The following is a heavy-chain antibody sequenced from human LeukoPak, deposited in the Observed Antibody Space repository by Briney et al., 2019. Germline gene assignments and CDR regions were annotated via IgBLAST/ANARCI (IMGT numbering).Heavy chain of an antibody. CDR3: ARVAGAWAAAGMGSAVDI. CDR1: TFTFSDYA. D-gene: IGHD6-13*01. V-gene: IGHV3-21*01. J-gene: IGHJ3*02. CDR2: ISSSSSYI. Sequence: GGSLRLSCEASTFTFSDYAMHWVRQAPGKGLEWVSSISSSSSYIYYADSVKGRFTISRDNAKNSLYLQMNSLRAEDMAVYYCARVAGAWAAAGMGSAVDIWGQGTMVTVSS.